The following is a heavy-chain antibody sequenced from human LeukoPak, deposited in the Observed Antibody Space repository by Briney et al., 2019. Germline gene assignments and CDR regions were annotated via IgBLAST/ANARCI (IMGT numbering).Heavy chain of an antibody. V-gene: IGHV1-46*01. CDR3: ARGGNDYGDSNWFDP. CDR2: INPSGGST. D-gene: IGHD4-17*01. J-gene: IGHJ5*02. Sequence: ASVKVSCKASGYTFTSYYMHWVRQAPGQGLEWMGIINPSGGSTSYAQKFQGRVTMTRNTSISTAYMELSSLRSEDTAVYYCARGGNDYGDSNWFDPWGQGTLVTVSS. CDR1: GYTFTSYY.